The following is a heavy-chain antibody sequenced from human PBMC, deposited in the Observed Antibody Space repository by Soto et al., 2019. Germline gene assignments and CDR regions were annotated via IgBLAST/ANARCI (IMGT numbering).Heavy chain of an antibody. D-gene: IGHD3-22*01. V-gene: IGHV1-18*01. Sequence: ASVEVSCEASGYGFRFYGINWVRQAPRQGLEWMGWINPSDGNRNFAQKFEDRVTMTTATSTNTVFLELRSLKSDDTAIYYCARDRLRGYDSSGFYSWGQGTMVTVS. CDR2: INPSDGNR. J-gene: IGHJ4*02. CDR3: ARDRLRGYDSSGFYS. CDR1: GYGFRFYG.